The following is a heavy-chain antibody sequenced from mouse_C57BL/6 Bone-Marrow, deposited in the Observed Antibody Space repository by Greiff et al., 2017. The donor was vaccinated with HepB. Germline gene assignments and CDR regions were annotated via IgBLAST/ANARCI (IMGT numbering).Heavy chain of an antibody. D-gene: IGHD2-1*01. CDR2: INPGSGGT. CDR3: ASCYGNYAWFAY. Sequence: QVQLKQSGAELVRPGTSVKVSCKASGYAFTNYLIEWVKQRPGQGLEWIGVINPGSGGTNYNEKFKGKATLTADKSSSTAYMQLSSLTSEDSAVYFCASCYGNYAWFAYWGQGTLVTVSA. CDR1: GYAFTNYL. V-gene: IGHV1-54*01. J-gene: IGHJ3*01.